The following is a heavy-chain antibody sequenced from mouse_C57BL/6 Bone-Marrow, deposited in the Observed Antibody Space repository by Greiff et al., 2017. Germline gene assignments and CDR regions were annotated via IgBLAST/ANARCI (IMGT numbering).Heavy chain of an antibody. D-gene: IGHD1-1*01. CDR3: ARDDYGSSLDY. V-gene: IGHV3-6*01. J-gene: IGHJ2*01. CDR2: ISYDGSN. CDR1: GYSITSGYY. Sequence: EVQLQESGPGLVKPSQSLSLTCSVTGYSITSGYYWNWIRQFPGNKLEWMGYISYDGSNNYNPSLKNRISITRDTSKNQFFLKLNSVTTEDTATYYCARDDYGSSLDYWGQGTTLTVSS.